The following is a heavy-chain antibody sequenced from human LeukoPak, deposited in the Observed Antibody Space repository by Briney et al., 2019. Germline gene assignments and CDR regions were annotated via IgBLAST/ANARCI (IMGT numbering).Heavy chain of an antibody. D-gene: IGHD3-22*01. V-gene: IGHV3-48*01. CDR1: GFTFSSYS. J-gene: IGHJ4*02. CDR3: ARSEARRYYYDSSGYQGVDY. CDR2: ISSSSSTI. Sequence: HPGGSLRLSCAASGFTFSSYSMNWVRQAPGKGLEWVSYISSSSSTIYYADSVKGRFTISRDNSKNTLYLQMNSLRAEDTAVYYCARSEARRYYYDSSGYQGVDYWGQGTLVTVSS.